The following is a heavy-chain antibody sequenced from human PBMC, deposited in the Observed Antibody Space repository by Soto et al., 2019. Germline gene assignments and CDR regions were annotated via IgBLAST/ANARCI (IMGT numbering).Heavy chain of an antibody. J-gene: IGHJ6*02. D-gene: IGHD6-25*01. Sequence: GGSLRLSCAASGFTFRRYDMNWVRQAPGKGLEWVSYIRNSGNSMSYADSVKGRFTISRDNAENSLFLQMNSLRVEDTAVYYCARPAPRCTSSSGAWANYGMDVWRQVTTVTVSS. CDR1: GFTFRRYD. V-gene: IGHV3-48*03. CDR2: IRNSGNSM. CDR3: ARPAPRCTSSSGAWANYGMDV.